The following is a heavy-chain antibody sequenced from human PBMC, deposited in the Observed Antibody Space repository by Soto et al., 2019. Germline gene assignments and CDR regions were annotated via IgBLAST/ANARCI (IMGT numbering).Heavy chain of an antibody. CDR2: IYDSESA. CDR3: ARASSSSSAADY. J-gene: IGHJ4*02. CDR1: GESINSGGYY. V-gene: IGHV4-31*03. Sequence: PSETLSLTCSVSGESINSGGYYWSWIRHHPGKGLEWIGYIYDSESAYYNPSLKSRVTISMDTSKNHFAMRLSSVTAADTAVYYCARASSSSSAADYWGQGTRVTVSS. D-gene: IGHD6-6*01.